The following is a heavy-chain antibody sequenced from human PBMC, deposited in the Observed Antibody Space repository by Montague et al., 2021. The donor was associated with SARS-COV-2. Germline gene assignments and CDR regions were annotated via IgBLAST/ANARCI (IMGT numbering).Heavy chain of an antibody. Sequence: SETLSLTCTVSGDSISTYYWSWIRQPPGKGLEWVGYIYYNGYTXXXPSXXXRVTIPVDTSKNQFSLRLSSVTAADTAVYFCARGGATYYYDTSGYVNAFDTWGKGTMVTVSS. D-gene: IGHD3-22*01. CDR2: IYYNGYT. J-gene: IGHJ3*02. V-gene: IGHV4-59*01. CDR1: GDSISTYY. CDR3: ARGGATYYYDTSGYVNAFDT.